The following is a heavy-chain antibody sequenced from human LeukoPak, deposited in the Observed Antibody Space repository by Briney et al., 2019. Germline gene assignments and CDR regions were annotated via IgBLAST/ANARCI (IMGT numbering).Heavy chain of an antibody. CDR2: ISSTSSYI. Sequence: GGSLRLSCAASGFTFSSYSMNWVRQAPGKGLEWVSSISSTSSYIHYADSVKGRFTISRDNAKNSLYLQMNSLTAEDTAVYYCARMGYSSSLPDYWGQGTLVTVSS. V-gene: IGHV3-21*01. CDR1: GFTFSSYS. CDR3: ARMGYSSSLPDY. J-gene: IGHJ4*02. D-gene: IGHD6-6*01.